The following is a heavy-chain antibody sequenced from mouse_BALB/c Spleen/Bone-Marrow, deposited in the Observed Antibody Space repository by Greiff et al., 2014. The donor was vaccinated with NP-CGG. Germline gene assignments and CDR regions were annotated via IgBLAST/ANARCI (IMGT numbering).Heavy chain of an antibody. D-gene: IGHD1-1*01. Sequence: LQESGAELVRPGASVKLSCKALGYTFTDYEMHWVKQTPVHGLEWIGTIHPGSGGAAYNQKFKGKATLTTDKSSSTAYMELSSLTSEDSAVYYCTREGLLGARFAYWGQGTLITVPA. CDR3: TREGLLGARFAY. CDR2: IHPGSGGA. J-gene: IGHJ3*01. V-gene: IGHV1-15*01. CDR1: GYTFTDYE.